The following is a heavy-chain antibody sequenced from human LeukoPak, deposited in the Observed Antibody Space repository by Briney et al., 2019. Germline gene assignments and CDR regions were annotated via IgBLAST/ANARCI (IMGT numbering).Heavy chain of an antibody. J-gene: IGHJ4*02. V-gene: IGHV5-51*01. D-gene: IGHD6-13*01. CDR1: GYIFVNYW. CDR2: IYPADSDT. Sequence: GESLKISCQVSGYIFVNYWIGWVRQMPGKGLESMGIIYPADSDTTYSPSFQGQVTISADKSISTVYLQWSSLKASDSAMYYCVRHGLGSSWFGFDYWGQGTLVTVSS. CDR3: VRHGLGSSWFGFDY.